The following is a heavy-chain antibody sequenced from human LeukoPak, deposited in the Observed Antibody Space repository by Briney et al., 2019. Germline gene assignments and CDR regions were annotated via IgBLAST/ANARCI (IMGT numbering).Heavy chain of an antibody. Sequence: GASVKVSCKTSGYTFSNFGINWVRQAPGQGLEWMGWISGNNDNPNYGQKFQGRLTVTTDSSTSTAYMELRNLRFDDTAVYYRARDGTSTDDYWGQGTLVTVSS. J-gene: IGHJ4*02. CDR3: ARDGTSTDDY. V-gene: IGHV1-18*01. CDR1: GYTFSNFG. D-gene: IGHD2-2*01. CDR2: ISGNNDNP.